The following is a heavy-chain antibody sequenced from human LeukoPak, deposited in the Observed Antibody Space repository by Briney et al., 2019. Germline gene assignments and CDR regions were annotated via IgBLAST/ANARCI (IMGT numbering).Heavy chain of an antibody. CDR2: INHSGYT. CDR1: GVPFDEYY. CDR3: TRMTAGHDY. D-gene: IGHD2-21*02. V-gene: IGHV4-34*01. Sequence: PSETLSLTCAVSGVPFDEYYWSWVPHTSGKGLEWIGEINHSGYTNDSPSLKSRVTLSIDTSRKQFSLNLRSVTVADTGIYYCTRMTAGHDYWGQGTLVTVSS. J-gene: IGHJ4*02.